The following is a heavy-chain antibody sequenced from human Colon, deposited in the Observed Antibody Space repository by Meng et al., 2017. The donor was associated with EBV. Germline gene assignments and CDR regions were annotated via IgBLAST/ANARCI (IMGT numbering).Heavy chain of an antibody. Sequence: QVQLVKSGAEVRQPXXXXXXXCKASGHTFTAYAMHWVRQAPGQGLEWMGWINAGNGKTKYSQNFQGRVTIATDTSATTVYMDLSSLRSEDTALYYCARGWSRDGYNTPDYWGQGTLVTVSS. D-gene: IGHD5-24*01. V-gene: IGHV1-3*01. CDR1: GHTFTAYA. CDR2: INAGNGKT. J-gene: IGHJ4*02. CDR3: ARGWSRDGYNTPDY.